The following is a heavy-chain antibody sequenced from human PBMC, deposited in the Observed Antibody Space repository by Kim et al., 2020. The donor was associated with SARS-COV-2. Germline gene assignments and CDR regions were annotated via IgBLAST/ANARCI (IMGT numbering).Heavy chain of an antibody. J-gene: IGHJ5*02. CDR3: ARVGSGWYSLRGDDFNWFDP. CDR1: GGSISSSNW. CDR2: IYHSGST. V-gene: IGHV4-4*02. D-gene: IGHD6-19*01. Sequence: SETLSLTCAVSGGSISSSNWWSWVRQPPGKGLEWIGEIYHSGSTNYNPSLKSRVTISVDKSKNQFSLKLSSVTAADTAVYYCARVGSGWYSLRGDDFNWFDPWGQGTLVTVSS.